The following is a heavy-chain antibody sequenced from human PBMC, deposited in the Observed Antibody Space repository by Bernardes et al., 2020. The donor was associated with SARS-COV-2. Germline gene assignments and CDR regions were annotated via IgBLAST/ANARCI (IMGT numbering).Heavy chain of an antibody. D-gene: IGHD4-17*01. CDR3: ARDGKDGDSPDRVDY. Sequence: SVKVSCKASGGTFSSYAISWVRQAPGQGLEWMGRIIPILGIANYAQKFQGRVTITADKSTSTAYMELSSLRSEDTAVYYCARDGKDGDSPDRVDYWGQGTLVTVSS. J-gene: IGHJ4*02. V-gene: IGHV1-69*04. CDR2: IIPILGIA. CDR1: GGTFSSYA.